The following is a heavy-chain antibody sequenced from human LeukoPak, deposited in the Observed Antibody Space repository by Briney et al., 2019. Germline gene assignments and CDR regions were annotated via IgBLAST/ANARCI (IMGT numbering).Heavy chain of an antibody. J-gene: IGHJ3*02. CDR2: IYYSGST. V-gene: IGHV4-59*01. D-gene: IGHD4-23*01. CDR3: ARVIGTVAYDAFDI. Sequence: SETLSLTCTVSGGSISSYYWSWIRQPPGKGLEWIGYIYYSGSTNYNPSLKSRVTISVDTSKNQFSLKLSSVTAADTAVYYCARVIGTVAYDAFDIWGQGTMVTVSS. CDR1: GGSISSYY.